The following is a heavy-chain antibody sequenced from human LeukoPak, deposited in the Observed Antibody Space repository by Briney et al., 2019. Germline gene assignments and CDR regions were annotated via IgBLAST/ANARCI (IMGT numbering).Heavy chain of an antibody. CDR1: GGSISSYY. CDR3: ARDSSAHFDY. J-gene: IGHJ4*02. V-gene: IGHV4-59*01. CDR2: FYYSGST. Sequence: PSETLSPTCTVSGGSISSYYWSWIRQPPGKGLEWIGYFYYSGSTDYNPSLKSRVTISVDTSKNQFSLNLSSVTAADTAVYYCARDSSAHFDYWGQGTLVTVSS.